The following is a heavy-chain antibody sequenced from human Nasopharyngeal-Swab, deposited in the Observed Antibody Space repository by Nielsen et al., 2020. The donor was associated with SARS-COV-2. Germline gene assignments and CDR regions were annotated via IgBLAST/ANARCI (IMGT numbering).Heavy chain of an antibody. CDR2: INPNSGGT. CDR1: GYTFTSYA. D-gene: IGHD6-13*01. V-gene: IGHV1-2*02. CDR3: ARDSSSWYRKGLYYYGMDV. J-gene: IGHJ6*02. Sequence: ASVKVSCKASGYTFTSYAMHWVRQAPGQGLEWMGWINPNSGGTNYAQKFQGRVTMTRDTSISTAYMELSRLRSDDTAVYYCARDSSSWYRKGLYYYGMDVWGQGTTVTVSS.